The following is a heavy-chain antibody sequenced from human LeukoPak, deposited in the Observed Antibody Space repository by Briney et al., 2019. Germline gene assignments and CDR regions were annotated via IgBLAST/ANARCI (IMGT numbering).Heavy chain of an antibody. CDR2: IYYSGST. CDR1: GGSISSSSYY. Sequence: SETLSLTCTVSGGSISSSSYYWGWIRQPPGKGLEWIGSIYYSGSTNYNPSLKSRVTISVDTSKNQFSLKLSSVTAADTAVYYCARPIDFWSGLDAFDIWGQGTMVTVSS. V-gene: IGHV4-39*07. J-gene: IGHJ3*02. CDR3: ARPIDFWSGLDAFDI. D-gene: IGHD3-3*01.